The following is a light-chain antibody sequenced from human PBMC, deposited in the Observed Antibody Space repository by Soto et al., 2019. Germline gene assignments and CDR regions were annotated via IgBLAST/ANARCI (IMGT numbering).Light chain of an antibody. J-gene: IGLJ1*01. CDR1: SSDVGSYNL. V-gene: IGLV2-23*01. Sequence: QSVLTQPASVSGSPGQSITISCTGTSSDVGSYNLVSWYQQHPGKAPKLMIYEGSKRPSGVSNRFSGSKSGNTASLTISGLQAEDEADYYCCSYAGSSTYDFGTGTKVTGL. CDR3: CSYAGSSTYD. CDR2: EGS.